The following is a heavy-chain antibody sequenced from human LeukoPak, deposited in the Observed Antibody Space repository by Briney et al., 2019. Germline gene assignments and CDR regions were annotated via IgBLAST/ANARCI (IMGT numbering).Heavy chain of an antibody. CDR2: INAGNGNT. CDR1: GYTFTSYA. V-gene: IGHV1-3*01. CDR3: ARGYYSSGWYPFDY. D-gene: IGHD6-19*01. J-gene: IGHJ4*02. Sequence: ASVKVSCKASGYTFTSYAMHWVRQAPGQRLEWMGWINAGNGNTKYSQKFQGRVTITRDTSTSTVYMELSSLRSEDTAVYYCARGYYSSGWYPFDYWSQGTLVTVSS.